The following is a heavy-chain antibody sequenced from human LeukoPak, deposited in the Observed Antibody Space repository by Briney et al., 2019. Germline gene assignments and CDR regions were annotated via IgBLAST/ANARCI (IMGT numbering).Heavy chain of an antibody. Sequence: PSENLSLTCTVSGGSISSSSYYWGWIRQPPGKGLEWIGSIYYSGSTYYNPSLKSRVTISVDTSKNQFSLKLSSVTAADTAVYYCWGRDPYYDFWSGYFPPRANHYYYYYMDVWGKGTTVTVSS. CDR2: IYYSGST. J-gene: IGHJ6*03. V-gene: IGHV4-39*07. D-gene: IGHD3-3*01. CDR1: GGSISSSSYY. CDR3: WGRDPYYDFWSGYFPPRANHYYYYYMDV.